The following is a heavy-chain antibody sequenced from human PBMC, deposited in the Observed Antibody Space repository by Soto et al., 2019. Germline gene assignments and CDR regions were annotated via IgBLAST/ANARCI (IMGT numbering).Heavy chain of an antibody. J-gene: IGHJ5*02. V-gene: IGHV4-39*01. Sequence: TLSLTCTVSGGSISSSRHYWGWIRQPPGNGLEWIGSIYYSGSTYYKPSLKSRVTISVDTSKNQFSLKLSSVTAADTAVYYCARHASGLKSDWFDPWGQGILVTVSS. CDR1: GGSISSSRHY. D-gene: IGHD3-22*01. CDR3: ARHASGLKSDWFDP. CDR2: IYYSGST.